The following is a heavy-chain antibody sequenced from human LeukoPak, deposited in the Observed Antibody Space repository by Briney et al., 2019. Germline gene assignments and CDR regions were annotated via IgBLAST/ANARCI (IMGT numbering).Heavy chain of an antibody. V-gene: IGHV3-11*01. CDR2: ISSSGTSI. CDR1: GFAFSNYY. J-gene: IGHJ4*02. D-gene: IGHD3-10*01. CDR3: AKGPNYASGSYDNEVFDY. Sequence: GGSLRLSCEASGFAFSNYYMIWIRQAPGKGLEWVSYISSSGTSIYYADSLKGRFTISRDNARNSLYLQMNTLRVEDTAVYYCAKGPNYASGSYDNEVFDYWGQGTLVTVSS.